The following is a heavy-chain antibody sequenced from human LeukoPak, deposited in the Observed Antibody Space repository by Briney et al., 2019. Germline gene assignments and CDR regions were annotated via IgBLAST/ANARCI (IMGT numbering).Heavy chain of an antibody. CDR2: INHSGST. CDR1: GGSFSGYY. Sequence: SETLSLTCAVYGGSFSGYYWSWIRQPPGKGLEWIGEINHSGSTNYNPSLKSRVTISVDTSKNQFSLKLSSVTAADTAVYYCATKQIAAAGHNWFDPWGQGTLVTVSS. D-gene: IGHD6-13*01. J-gene: IGHJ5*02. V-gene: IGHV4-34*01. CDR3: ATKQIAAAGHNWFDP.